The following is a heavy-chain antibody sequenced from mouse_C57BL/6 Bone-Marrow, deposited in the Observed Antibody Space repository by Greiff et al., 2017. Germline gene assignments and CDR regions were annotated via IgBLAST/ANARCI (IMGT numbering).Heavy chain of an antibody. V-gene: IGHV6-6*01. Sequence: EVKVVESGGGLVQPGGSMKLSCAASGFTFSDAWMDWVRQSPETGLEWVAEIRNKANNHATYYAESVKGRFTISRDDSKSSVYLQMNSLRAEDTGIYYCTRPGDYGSSYWYFDVWGTGTTVTVSS. CDR3: TRPGDYGSSYWYFDV. D-gene: IGHD1-1*01. J-gene: IGHJ1*03. CDR1: GFTFSDAW. CDR2: IRNKANNHAT.